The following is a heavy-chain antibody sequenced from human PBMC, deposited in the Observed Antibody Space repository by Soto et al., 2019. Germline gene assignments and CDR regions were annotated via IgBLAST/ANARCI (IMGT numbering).Heavy chain of an antibody. CDR2: IIPIFGTA. J-gene: IGHJ4*02. V-gene: IGHV1-69*01. CDR1: GGTFSSYA. D-gene: IGHD3-16*01. Sequence: QVQLVQSGAEVKKPGSSVKVSCKASGGTFSSYAISWVRQAPGQGLEWVGGIIPIFGTANYEQKFEGRVTVTEDEYTSPASMELSSLRYEDTAVYYCASRAEGLRSVIDYWGQGTLVTVSS. CDR3: ASRAEGLRSVIDY.